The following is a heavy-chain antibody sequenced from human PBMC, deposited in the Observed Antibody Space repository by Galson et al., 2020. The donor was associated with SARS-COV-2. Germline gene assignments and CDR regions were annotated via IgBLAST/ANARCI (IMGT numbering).Heavy chain of an antibody. CDR3: AREPPWGDCSGGSCYLDY. V-gene: IGHV3-30*04. CDR2: ISYDGSNK. D-gene: IGHD2-15*01. CDR1: GFTFSSYA. J-gene: IGHJ4*02. Sequence: GESLKISCAASGFTFSSYAMHWVRQAPGKGLEWVAVISYDGSNKYYPDTDKGRFTISRDNSKNTLFLQMNSLRAEDTAVYYCAREPPWGDCSGGSCYLDYWGQGTLVTVSS.